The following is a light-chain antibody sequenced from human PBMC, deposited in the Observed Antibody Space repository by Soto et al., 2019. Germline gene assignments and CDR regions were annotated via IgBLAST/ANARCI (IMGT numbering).Light chain of an antibody. V-gene: IGKV3-20*01. CDR3: QQYGNPRIT. CDR2: GAS. J-gene: IGKJ5*01. Sequence: TGFAQSSGTPPFFSGERTNLSRRASQSVRTNYLAWYQQKPGQAPRLLISGASSRAAGIPDRFSGSGSETDFTLTISRLEPEDFALYFCQQYGNPRITFGQGTRLEI. CDR1: QSVRTNY.